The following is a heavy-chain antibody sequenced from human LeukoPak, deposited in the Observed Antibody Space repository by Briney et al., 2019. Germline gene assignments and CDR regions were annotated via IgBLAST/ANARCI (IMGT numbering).Heavy chain of an antibody. CDR1: GFIVSNNY. J-gene: IGHJ4*02. CDR2: IYSGGTT. D-gene: IGHD3-3*01. V-gene: IGHV3-53*01. CDR3: AKDPRITIFGVVPFDY. Sequence: PGGSLRLSCAASGFIVSNNYMSWVRQTPRKRLEWVSLIYSGGTTYYADSVRGRFTISRDNSKNTLYLQMNSLRAEDTAVYYCAKDPRITIFGVVPFDYWGQGTLVTVSS.